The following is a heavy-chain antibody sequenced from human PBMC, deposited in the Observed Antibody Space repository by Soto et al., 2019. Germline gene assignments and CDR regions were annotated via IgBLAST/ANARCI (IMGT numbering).Heavy chain of an antibody. J-gene: IGHJ4*02. V-gene: IGHV4-34*01. CDR2: ISHSGST. CDR3: ARALRTGTNY. Sequence: SETLSLTCAVYGGSFSSYYWSWIRQPPGKGLEWIGEISHSGSTNYNPSLKSRVTISVDTSKNQFSLKLSSVTAADTAVYYCARALRTGTNYWGQGTLVTVSS. CDR1: GGSFSSYY. D-gene: IGHD1-7*01.